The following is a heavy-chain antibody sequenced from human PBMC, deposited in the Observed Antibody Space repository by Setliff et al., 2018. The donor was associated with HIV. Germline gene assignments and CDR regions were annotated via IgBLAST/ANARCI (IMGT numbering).Heavy chain of an antibody. CDR2: IYPGDSDV. Sequence: RGESLKISCQGSGYSFTSHWIVWVRQKPGKGLEWMGIIYPGDSDVRFSPSFRGQVTISTNTSISTVSLQWNTLKASDTAMYFCARGIGFTRRYDAFDIWGQGTMVTVSS. D-gene: IGHD3-9*01. CDR1: GYSFTSHW. J-gene: IGHJ3*02. V-gene: IGHV5-51*01. CDR3: ARGIGFTRRYDAFDI.